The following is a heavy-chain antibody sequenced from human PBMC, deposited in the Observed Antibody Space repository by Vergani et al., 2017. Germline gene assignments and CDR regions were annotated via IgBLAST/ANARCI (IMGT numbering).Heavy chain of an antibody. Sequence: EVQLLESGGGLVQPGGSLRLSCAASGFTFSSYAMSWVRQAPGKGLEWVSGISGSGGNTYYADSVKGRFTISRDNSKNTLYLQMNSLRAEDTAVYYCAKPSGGYDDFLTAYDFDDWAQGTLVTVSS. CDR1: GFTFSSYA. CDR2: ISGSGGNT. J-gene: IGHJ4*02. D-gene: IGHD3-9*01. V-gene: IGHV3-23*01. CDR3: AKPSGGYDDFLTAYDFDD.